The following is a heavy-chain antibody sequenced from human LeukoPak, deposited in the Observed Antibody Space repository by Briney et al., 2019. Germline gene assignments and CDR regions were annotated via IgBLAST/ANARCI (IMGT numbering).Heavy chain of an antibody. CDR3: ARDLMDYYDSSGYYHDLGY. Sequence: NTNYAQKLQGRLTMTTDTSTSTAYMELRSLRSDDTAVYYCARDLMDYYDSSGYYHDLGYWGQGTLVTVSS. V-gene: IGHV1-18*01. J-gene: IGHJ4*02. CDR2: NT. D-gene: IGHD3-22*01.